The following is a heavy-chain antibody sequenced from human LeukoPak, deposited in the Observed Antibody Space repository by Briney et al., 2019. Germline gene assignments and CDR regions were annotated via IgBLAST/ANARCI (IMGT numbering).Heavy chain of an antibody. CDR1: GFTFSSYA. D-gene: IGHD4-11*01. CDR3: AKDRAVSTAHYYYGMDV. J-gene: IGHJ6*02. V-gene: IGHV3-30-3*01. CDR2: ISYDGSNK. Sequence: GGSLRLSCAASGFTFSSYAMHWVRQAPGKGLEWVAVISYDGSNKYYADSVKGRFTISRDNSKNTLFLQMNSLRAEDTAVYYCAKDRAVSTAHYYYGMDVWGQGTTVTVSS.